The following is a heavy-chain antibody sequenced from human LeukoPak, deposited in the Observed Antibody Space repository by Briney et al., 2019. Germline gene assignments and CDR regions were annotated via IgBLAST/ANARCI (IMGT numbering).Heavy chain of an antibody. CDR2: INHSGST. Sequence: PSETLSLTCAVYGGSFSGYYWSWIRQPPGKGLEWIGEINHSGSTNYNPSLKSRVTISVDTSKNQFSLKLSSVTAADTAVYYCAIRELTGTPEIWGQGTMVTVSS. CDR3: AIRELTGTPEI. V-gene: IGHV4-34*01. CDR1: GGSFSGYY. J-gene: IGHJ3*02. D-gene: IGHD7-27*01.